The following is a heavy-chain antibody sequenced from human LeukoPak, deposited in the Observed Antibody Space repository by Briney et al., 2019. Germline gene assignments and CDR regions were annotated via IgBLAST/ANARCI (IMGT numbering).Heavy chain of an antibody. CDR3: ARGGVVVPAAEEVGFDP. Sequence: SETLSLTCSVSGGSISSYYWSWIRQPPGKGLEWIGYIYYSGSTNYNPSRKSRVTIAVDTSKNQFSLKLSSVTAADTAVYYCARGGVVVPAAEEVGFDPWGQGTLVTVSS. CDR2: IYYSGST. V-gene: IGHV4-59*01. D-gene: IGHD2-2*01. J-gene: IGHJ5*02. CDR1: GGSISSYY.